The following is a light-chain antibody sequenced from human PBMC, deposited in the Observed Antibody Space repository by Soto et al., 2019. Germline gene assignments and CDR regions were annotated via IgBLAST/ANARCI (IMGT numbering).Light chain of an antibody. V-gene: IGLV2-8*01. CDR3: CSYAGTSTLL. J-gene: IGLJ3*02. Sequence: QSALTQPPSASGSPGQSVTISCTGTSSDVGGYNYVSWYQQHPGKAPKLMIYEVSKRPSGVPDRFSGSKSGNTASLTVSGLQGEDEADYFCCSYAGTSTLLFGGGTKVTVL. CDR1: SSDVGGYNY. CDR2: EVS.